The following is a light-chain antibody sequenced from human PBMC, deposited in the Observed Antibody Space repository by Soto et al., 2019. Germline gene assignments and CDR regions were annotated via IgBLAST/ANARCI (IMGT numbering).Light chain of an antibody. V-gene: IGLV2-14*01. Sequence: QSALAQPASVSGSPGQSITISCTGTSSDVGRYRYVSWYQQHPGKAPKLIIYEVNNRPSGVSFRSSGSKSGNTASLTISGLQAEDEAEYYCSSYTRDSSYVFGTGTKVNVL. CDR3: SSYTRDSSYV. CDR2: EVN. J-gene: IGLJ1*01. CDR1: SSDVGRYRY.